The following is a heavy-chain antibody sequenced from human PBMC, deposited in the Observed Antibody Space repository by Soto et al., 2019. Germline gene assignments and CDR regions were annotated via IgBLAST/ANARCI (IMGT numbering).Heavy chain of an antibody. V-gene: IGHV1-24*01. Sequence: QVQLVQSGAEVKKPGASVKVSCKVSGHTLTGLSMHWVRQTPGKGPEWMGGFDPEDGETIYAQKTEDRVTMTENTSTTTAYMELRMLRYENTTVYYCATVAAWGPIVFQRLDVWGQGTTVTVS. CDR2: FDPEDGET. D-gene: IGHD3-16*01. J-gene: IGHJ6*02. CDR1: GHTLTGLS. CDR3: ATVAAWGPIVFQRLDV.